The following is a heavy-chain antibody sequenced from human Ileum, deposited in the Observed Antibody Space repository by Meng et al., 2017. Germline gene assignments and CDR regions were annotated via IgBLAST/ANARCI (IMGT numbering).Heavy chain of an antibody. CDR1: GGSFSGYY. CDR3: ARTRRGSSGWYMGY. D-gene: IGHD6-19*01. J-gene: IGHJ4*02. CDR2: INHSGSN. Sequence: QVEGKQGGAGRLKPSETRSLTCAVYGGSFSGYYWSWIRQPPGKGLEWIGEINHSGSNNYNPSLKSRVTISVDTSKNQFSLKLSSVTAADTAVYYCARTRRGSSGWYMGYWGQGTLVTVSS. V-gene: IGHV4-34*01.